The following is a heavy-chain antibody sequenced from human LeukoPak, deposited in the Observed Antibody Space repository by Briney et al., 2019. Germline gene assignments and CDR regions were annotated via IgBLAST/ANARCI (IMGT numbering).Heavy chain of an antibody. Sequence: GGSLRLSCAASGFTFSSYAMHWVRQAPGKGLEWVAVISYDGNNKYYADSVKGRFIISRDNSKNTLYLQMNSLRAEDTAVYYCARAITMVRGVIGAFDIWGQGTMVTVSS. D-gene: IGHD3-10*01. V-gene: IGHV3-30-3*01. J-gene: IGHJ3*02. CDR1: GFTFSSYA. CDR3: ARAITMVRGVIGAFDI. CDR2: ISYDGNNK.